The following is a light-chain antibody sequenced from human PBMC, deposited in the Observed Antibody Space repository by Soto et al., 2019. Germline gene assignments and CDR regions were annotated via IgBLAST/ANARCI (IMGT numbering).Light chain of an antibody. Sequence: QSVLTQSPSASGTPGQRVTISCSGGNSNIGSNYVSWYQQLPGTAPKLLVYSSNQRPSEVPGRFSGSKSGTSASLAISGLRSEDEADYFCATWDDSLSRYVFGTGTKLTVL. CDR3: ATWDDSLSRYV. J-gene: IGLJ1*01. V-gene: IGLV1-47*02. CDR1: NSNIGSNY. CDR2: SSN.